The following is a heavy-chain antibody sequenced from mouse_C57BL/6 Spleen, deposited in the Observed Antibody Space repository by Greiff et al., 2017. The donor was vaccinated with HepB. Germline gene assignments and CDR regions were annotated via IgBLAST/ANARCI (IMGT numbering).Heavy chain of an antibody. J-gene: IGHJ3*01. Sequence: EVKLVESRGGLVKPGGSLKLSCAASGFTFSSYAMSWVRQTPEKRLEWVATISDGGSYTYYPDNVKGRFTISRDNAKNNLYLQMSHLKSEDTAMYYCARDGSSYGWFAYWGQGTLVTVSA. D-gene: IGHD1-1*01. CDR3: ARDGSSYGWFAY. V-gene: IGHV5-4*01. CDR2: ISDGGSYT. CDR1: GFTFSSYA.